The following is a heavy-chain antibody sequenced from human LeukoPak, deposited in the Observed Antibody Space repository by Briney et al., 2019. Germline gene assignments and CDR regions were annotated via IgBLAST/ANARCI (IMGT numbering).Heavy chain of an antibody. V-gene: IGHV3-30*04. D-gene: IGHD6-13*01. CDR3: ARQDIAAAVTFDY. J-gene: IGHJ4*02. CDR2: TSYDGSNE. CDR1: GFTLSNYA. Sequence: GGPLRLSCAASGFTLSNYAMHWVRQAPGKGLEWVAVTSYDGSNEYSADSVKGRLTISRDNSKNTVYLRMNSLRAEDTAVYYCARQDIAAAVTFDYWGQGTLVTVSS.